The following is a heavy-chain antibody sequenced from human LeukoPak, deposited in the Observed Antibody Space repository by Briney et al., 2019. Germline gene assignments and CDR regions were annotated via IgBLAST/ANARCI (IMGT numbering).Heavy chain of an antibody. Sequence: SETLSLTCAVSGGSISSNNWWIWVRQSPEKGLEWTGEIYHDGSTNYNPSLKSRVTISMDKSKNQLSLKLNFVTAADTAVYYCARTIELTVAFDYWGQGTLVTVSS. V-gene: IGHV4-4*02. CDR1: GGSISSNNW. J-gene: IGHJ4*02. CDR2: IYHDGST. CDR3: ARTIELTVAFDY. D-gene: IGHD3-9*01.